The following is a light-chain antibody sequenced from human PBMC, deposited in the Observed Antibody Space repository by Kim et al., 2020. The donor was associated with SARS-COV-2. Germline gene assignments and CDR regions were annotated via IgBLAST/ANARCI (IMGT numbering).Light chain of an antibody. CDR1: SLRSYY. CDR3: NSRDSSGNHLVV. Sequence: LGPTVRITCQGASLRSYYASWYQEKPGQAPVLVIYGKNNRPSGIPDRFSGSSSGNTASLTITGAQAEDEADYYCNSRDSSGNHLVVFGGGTQLTVL. J-gene: IGLJ2*01. V-gene: IGLV3-19*01. CDR2: GKN.